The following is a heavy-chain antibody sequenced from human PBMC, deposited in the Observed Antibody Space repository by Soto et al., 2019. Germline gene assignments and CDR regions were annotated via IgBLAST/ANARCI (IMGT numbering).Heavy chain of an antibody. CDR2: SRTKVNSYTT. D-gene: IGHD5-12*01. CDR1: GFTFSDHY. V-gene: IGHV3-72*01. J-gene: IGHJ4*02. Sequence: EVQLVESGGGLVQPGGSLRLSCAASGFTFSDHYMDWVRQAPGKGLEWLGRSRTKVNSYTTEYAASVKGRFTISRDDSENSLYLLMNSLKTEDTAVYYCARASRVVVALDYWGQGTLVTVSS. CDR3: ARASRVVVALDY.